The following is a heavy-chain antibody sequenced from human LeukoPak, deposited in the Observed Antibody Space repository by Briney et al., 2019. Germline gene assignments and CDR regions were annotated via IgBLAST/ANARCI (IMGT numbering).Heavy chain of an antibody. D-gene: IGHD4-17*01. V-gene: IGHV3-74*01. Sequence: GGSLRLSCAASGFTFSDYWMHWVRQAPGKGLVWVSRFNSDGTSTGYADSVKGRFTISRGNAKNTLYLQMNSLRAEETAVYYCARLTTTGGIWGQGTLVTVSS. CDR2: FNSDGTST. CDR1: GFTFSDYW. J-gene: IGHJ4*02. CDR3: ARLTTTGGI.